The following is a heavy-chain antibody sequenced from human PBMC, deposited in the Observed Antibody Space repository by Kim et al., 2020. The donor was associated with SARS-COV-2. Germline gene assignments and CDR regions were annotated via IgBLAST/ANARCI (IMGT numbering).Heavy chain of an antibody. Sequence: GGSLRLSCVASGFTFSSRSMSWVRQVPGKGLEWVSSVSATDGSTFYEDSVKGRLIISRDISKNTLYLQLNNLRAEDTAVYYCARLTDYWGQGTLLTVSS. CDR1: GFTFSSRS. V-gene: IGHV3-23*01. J-gene: IGHJ4*02. CDR3: ARLTDY. D-gene: IGHD2-8*01. CDR2: VSATDGST.